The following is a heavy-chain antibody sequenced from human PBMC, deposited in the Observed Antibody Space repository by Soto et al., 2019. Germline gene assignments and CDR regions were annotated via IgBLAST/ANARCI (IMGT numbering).Heavy chain of an antibody. V-gene: IGHV4-31*03. CDR2: IYYSGST. D-gene: IGHD3-10*01. CDR1: GGSISSGGYY. J-gene: IGHJ4*02. CDR3: ARGVTLVRGVIHTPYFDY. Sequence: QVQLQESGPGLVKPSQTLSLTCTVSGGSISSGGYYWSWIRQHPGKGLEWIGYIYYSGSTYYNPSLQRRVTIAVDTSKNHSSLKLSSVTAADTAVYYCARGVTLVRGVIHTPYFDYWGQGTLVTVSS.